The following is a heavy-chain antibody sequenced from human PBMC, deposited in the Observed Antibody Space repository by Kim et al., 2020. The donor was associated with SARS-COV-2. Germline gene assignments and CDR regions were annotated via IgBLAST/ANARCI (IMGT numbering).Heavy chain of an antibody. D-gene: IGHD6-19*01. J-gene: IGHJ4*02. CDR2: ISAYNGNT. V-gene: IGHV1-18*01. Sequence: ASVKVSCKASGYTFTSYGISWVRQAPGQGLEWMGWISAYNGNTNYAQKLQGRVTMTTDTSTSTAYMELRSLRSDDTAVYYCARAIAVAGPSFEFDYWGQGTLVTVSS. CDR1: GYTFTSYG. CDR3: ARAIAVAGPSFEFDY.